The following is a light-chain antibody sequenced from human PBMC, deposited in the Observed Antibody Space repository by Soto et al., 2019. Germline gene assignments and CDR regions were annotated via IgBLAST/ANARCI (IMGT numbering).Light chain of an antibody. CDR2: DVS. Sequence: QSVLTQPASVSGSPGQAITISCTGTSSDVGAYRRVSWHQQYPGKAPKLMIYDVSDRPSGVSYRFSGSKSGNTASLTISGLQAEDEADYYCSAYTTSRSYIFGSGTKVTVL. CDR1: SSDVGAYRR. V-gene: IGLV2-14*01. CDR3: SAYTTSRSYI. J-gene: IGLJ1*01.